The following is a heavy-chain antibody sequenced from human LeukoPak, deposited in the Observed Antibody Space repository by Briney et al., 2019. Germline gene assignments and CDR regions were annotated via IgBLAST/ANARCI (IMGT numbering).Heavy chain of an antibody. CDR2: IYSGGST. V-gene: IGHV3-66*02. Sequence: GGSLRLSCAASGFTVSSNYMSWVRQAPGKGLEWVSVIYSGGSTYYADSVKGRFTISRDNSKNTLYLQMNSLRAEDTAVYYCARDPGTAMGTFDYWGQGTLVTVSS. D-gene: IGHD5-18*01. CDR3: ARDPGTAMGTFDY. J-gene: IGHJ4*02. CDR1: GFTVSSNY.